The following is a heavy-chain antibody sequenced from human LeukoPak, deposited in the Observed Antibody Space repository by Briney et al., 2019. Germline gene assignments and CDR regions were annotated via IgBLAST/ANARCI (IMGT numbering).Heavy chain of an antibody. CDR3: AGDYYDSSGYYYGGH. CDR1: GFAFSRYS. V-gene: IGHV3-48*01. Sequence: GGSLRLSCAASGFAFSRYSMYWVRQAPGKGLEWVSYISSSSSSIHYADSVKGRFTISRDDAKDSQYLQMNSLRAEDTAVYYCAGDYYDSSGYYYGGHWGQGTLVTVSS. D-gene: IGHD3-22*01. J-gene: IGHJ4*02. CDR2: ISSSSSSI.